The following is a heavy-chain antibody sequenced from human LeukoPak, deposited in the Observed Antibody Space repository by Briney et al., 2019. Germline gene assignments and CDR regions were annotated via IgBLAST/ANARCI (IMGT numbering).Heavy chain of an antibody. CDR2: IYPGDSDT. CDR3: ARLPYCGGDCFPNWFDP. Sequence: GESLKISCKGSGYSFTSDWIGWVRQMPGKGLEWMGVIYPGDSDTRYSPSFQGQVTISADKSISTAYLQWSSLKASDTAMYYCARLPYCGGDCFPNWFDPWGQGTLVTASS. J-gene: IGHJ5*02. CDR1: GYSFTSDW. V-gene: IGHV5-51*01. D-gene: IGHD2-21*02.